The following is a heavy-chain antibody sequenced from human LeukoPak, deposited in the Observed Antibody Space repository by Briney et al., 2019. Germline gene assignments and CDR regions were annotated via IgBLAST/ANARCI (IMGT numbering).Heavy chain of an antibody. V-gene: IGHV1-2*02. CDR2: IDSDTGDT. J-gene: IGHJ4*02. Sequence: GASVTVSCKPSGYTFIYHYLHWVRQAPGQGLESLGWIDSDTGDTNYPQKFQGRVTMTRDTSISTAYMELNRLRSDDTAVYYCARAGHNSNSGGYDFWGLGTLVTVSS. CDR1: GYTFIYHY. D-gene: IGHD3-22*01. CDR3: ARAGHNSNSGGYDF.